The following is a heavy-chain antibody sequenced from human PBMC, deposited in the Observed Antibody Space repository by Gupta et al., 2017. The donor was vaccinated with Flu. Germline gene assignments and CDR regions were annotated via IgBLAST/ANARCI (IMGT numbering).Heavy chain of an antibody. CDR3: ARRLFASATGFDY. V-gene: IGHV4-59*08. J-gene: IGHJ4*01. CDR2: IYYRGST. D-gene: IGHD4-17*01. Sequence: VQLQAAGPGLENPSQTLSLTCTVPGRSISSYYWSWFRQPPGMCLGWIGYIYYRGSTNYNPSLKSRVTISVDTSNNQFPLKLSSVAAADPPVDYCARRLFASATGFDYGAHGSLVTFSS. CDR1: GRSISSYY.